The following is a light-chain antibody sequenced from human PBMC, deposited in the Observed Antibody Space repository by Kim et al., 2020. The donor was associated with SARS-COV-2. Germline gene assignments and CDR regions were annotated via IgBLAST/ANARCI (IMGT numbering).Light chain of an antibody. J-gene: IGLJ2*01. Sequence: ALGQTVRTTSQVDSLRSYYASWDQQRPGQSPILVSYGKNIRPSGIPDRFACSSSGTTASLTIPATQSSDGADYYFNFRASTFTAVFGGGTQLTVL. CDR1: SLRSYY. CDR3: NFRASTFTAV. V-gene: IGLV3-19*01. CDR2: GKN.